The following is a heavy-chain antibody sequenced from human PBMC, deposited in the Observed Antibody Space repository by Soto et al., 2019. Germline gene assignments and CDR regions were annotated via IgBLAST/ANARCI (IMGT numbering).Heavy chain of an antibody. V-gene: IGHV4-34*01. J-gene: IGHJ5*01. Sequence: QVQLQQWGAGLLKPSETLSLTCAVYGGSFSDHSWTWIRQSPGKGLDWSGDINHSGRVNYSPSLKSRVTISLDTSQNQFSLTLSAVTAADTAMYYCSTRAYDTNGYYRFDTWGQGPLVTVSS. CDR3: STRAYDTNGYYRFDT. CDR2: INHSGRV. D-gene: IGHD3-22*01. CDR1: GGSFSDHS.